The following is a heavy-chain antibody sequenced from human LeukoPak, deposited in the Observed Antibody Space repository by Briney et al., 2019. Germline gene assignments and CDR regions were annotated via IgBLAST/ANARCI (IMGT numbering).Heavy chain of an antibody. J-gene: IGHJ4*02. CDR2: IKQDGSEK. V-gene: IGHV3-7*01. Sequence: GGSLRLSCEASGFIFSSYWMSWVRQAPGKGLEWVANIKQDGSEKYSVDSVKGRFTISRDNAKNTLYLQMNNLRAEDTAIYYCATDSYVSGSYYRLFYWGQGTLVTVSS. CDR1: GFIFSSYW. CDR3: ATDSYVSGSYYRLFY. D-gene: IGHD3-10*01.